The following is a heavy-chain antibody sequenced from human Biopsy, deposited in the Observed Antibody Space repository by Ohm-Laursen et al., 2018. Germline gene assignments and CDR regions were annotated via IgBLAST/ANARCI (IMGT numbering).Heavy chain of an antibody. Sequence: GTLSLTCVVSGGSLSSYYWSWIRQPAGKGLEWIGRIYSSGSTNYNPSLRSRVTISVDTSKNQFSLRLNSVTAADTAVYYCARATNSTGWPYYYFYGMDVWGQGTTVTVSS. CDR3: ARATNSTGWPYYYFYGMDV. CDR1: GGSLSSYY. J-gene: IGHJ6*02. D-gene: IGHD2/OR15-2a*01. CDR2: IYSSGST. V-gene: IGHV4-4*07.